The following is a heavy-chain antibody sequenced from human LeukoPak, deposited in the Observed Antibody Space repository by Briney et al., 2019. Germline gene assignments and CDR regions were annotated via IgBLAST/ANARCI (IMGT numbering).Heavy chain of an antibody. J-gene: IGHJ4*02. D-gene: IGHD6-13*01. CDR1: GFTFSSYA. V-gene: IGHV3-30-3*01. CDR2: ISYDGSNK. Sequence: RGSLRLSCAASGFTFSSYAMHWVRQAPGKGLEWVAVISYDGSNKYYADSVKGRFTISRDNSKNTLYLQMNSLRAEDTAVYYCARVVSRGVAAAGTIDYWGQGTLVTVSS. CDR3: ARVVSRGVAAAGTIDY.